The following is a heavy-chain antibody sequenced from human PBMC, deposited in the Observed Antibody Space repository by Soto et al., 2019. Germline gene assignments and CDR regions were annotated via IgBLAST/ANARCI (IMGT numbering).Heavy chain of an antibody. CDR3: ARGGDVLDY. J-gene: IGHJ4*02. CDR2: ASYDGTYK. D-gene: IGHD3-16*01. CDR1: GFVFGGFG. V-gene: IGHV3-30*03. Sequence: QVELVESGGGVVRPGKSLTVSCTGSGFVFGGFGMHWVRQTPGKGLEWLGMASYDGTYKYFADSVKGRFTISRDNGMNTVYLQMDNLRLEDTALYYCARGGDVLDYWGRGTLVTDSS.